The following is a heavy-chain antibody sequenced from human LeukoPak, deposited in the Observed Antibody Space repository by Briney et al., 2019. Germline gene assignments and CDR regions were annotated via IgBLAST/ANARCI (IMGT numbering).Heavy chain of an antibody. CDR1: EYNFTNYG. CDR3: ARRGNSDCYVFQGFDY. Sequence: GESLKISCQGSEYNFTNYGIAGMRQMPGKGLETMGIIYPDDSETTYSPSFQGQVTISADKTTTTAYSQWSSLKASDTAIYYCARRGNSDCYVFQGFDYWGQGSLVTVS. CDR2: IYPDDSET. D-gene: IGHD2-21*02. V-gene: IGHV5-51*01. J-gene: IGHJ4*02.